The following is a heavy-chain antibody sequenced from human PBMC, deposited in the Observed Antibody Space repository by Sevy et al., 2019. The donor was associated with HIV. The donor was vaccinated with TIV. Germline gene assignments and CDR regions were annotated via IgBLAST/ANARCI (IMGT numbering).Heavy chain of an antibody. D-gene: IGHD3-10*01. CDR2: ISGSGGST. J-gene: IGHJ4*02. Sequence: GGSLRLSCAASGFTFSSYAMSWVRQAPGKGLELVSAISGSGGSTYYADSVKGRFTISRDNSKNTLYLQMNSLRAEDTAVYYCAKAPRKQYYYGSGSYYNDYWGQGTLVTVSS. CDR1: GFTFSSYA. CDR3: AKAPRKQYYYGSGSYYNDY. V-gene: IGHV3-23*01.